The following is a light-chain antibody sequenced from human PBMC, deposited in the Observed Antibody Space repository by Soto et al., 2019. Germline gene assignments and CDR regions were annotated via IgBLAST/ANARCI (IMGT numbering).Light chain of an antibody. CDR3: QHYNSYSEA. Sequence: IHMTQSPSTLSASVGDRVTITCRASQSISSWLAWYQQKQGKAPKLLIYKASTLKSGVPSRFSGSGSGTEFNLTISSLQTDDFATYYCQHYNSYSEAFGQGTKVDIK. V-gene: IGKV1-5*03. CDR1: QSISSW. CDR2: KAS. J-gene: IGKJ1*01.